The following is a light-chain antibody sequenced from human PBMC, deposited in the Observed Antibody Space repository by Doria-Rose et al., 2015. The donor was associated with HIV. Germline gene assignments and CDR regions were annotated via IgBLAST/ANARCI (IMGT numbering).Light chain of an antibody. V-gene: IGKV1-39*01. J-gene: IGKJ2*01. Sequence: DIRVTQSPPSLSASVGDRVTITCRSSQSIDTYLNWYQQQPGEAPKVLIYAASTLHSGVPLRFSGSGSGTDFTLTIASLQPEDFAIYHCQQSYSTPYTFGQGTKPEIK. CDR2: AAS. CDR3: QQSYSTPYT. CDR1: QSIDTY.